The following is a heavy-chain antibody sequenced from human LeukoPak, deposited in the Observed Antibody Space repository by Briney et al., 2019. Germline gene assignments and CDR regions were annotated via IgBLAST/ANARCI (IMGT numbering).Heavy chain of an antibody. CDR3: ARSTTTSLFDY. J-gene: IGHJ4*02. D-gene: IGHD1-1*01. V-gene: IGHV3-48*03. CDR1: GFTFSSYE. Sequence: PGGSLRLSCAASGFTFSSYEMNWVRRAPGKGLEWVSFITSDGSTIFYADSVKGRFTISRDNAKNSLYLQMNSLRAVEDTAVYYCARSTTTSLFDYWGQGTLVAVSS. CDR2: ITSDGSTI.